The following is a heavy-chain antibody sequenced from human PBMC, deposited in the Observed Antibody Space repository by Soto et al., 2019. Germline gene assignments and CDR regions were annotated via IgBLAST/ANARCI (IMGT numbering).Heavy chain of an antibody. CDR2: ISSSSSYT. J-gene: IGHJ5*02. CDR1: GFTFSDYY. D-gene: IGHD3-22*01. CDR3: ARGSGYYDSSGYYGWFDP. Sequence: QVQLVESGGGLVKPGGSLRLSCAASGFTFSDYYMSWIRQAPGKGLEWVSYISSSSSYTNYADSVKGRFTISRDNAKNSLYLQMNSLRAEDTAVYYCARGSGYYDSSGYYGWFDPWGQGTLVTVSS. V-gene: IGHV3-11*05.